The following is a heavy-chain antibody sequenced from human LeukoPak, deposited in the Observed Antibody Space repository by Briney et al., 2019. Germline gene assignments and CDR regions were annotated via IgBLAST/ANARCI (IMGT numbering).Heavy chain of an antibody. D-gene: IGHD3-10*01. J-gene: IGHJ5*02. CDR2: INHSGGT. CDR1: GGSLSHYY. Sequence: PSETPSLTCAVYGGSLSHYYWSWIRQPPGKGLEWIGEINHSGGTNYNPSLKSRVTISVDMSKNQFSLELTSVTAADTAVYYCARGPASGSNFAWFDPWGQGTLVTVSS. V-gene: IGHV4-34*01. CDR3: ARGPASGSNFAWFDP.